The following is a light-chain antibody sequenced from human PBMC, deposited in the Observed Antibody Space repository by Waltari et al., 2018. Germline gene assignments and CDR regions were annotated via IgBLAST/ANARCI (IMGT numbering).Light chain of an antibody. V-gene: IGKV3-20*01. Sequence: EVALRQFPDTLSLSPGESATLSCWASQPVGRNVLAWFQLKPGQAPRLLIYGASTRASGIPDRFSGSGSGAAFTLTINRLEPEDCAIYYCQHHDAPPYTFGQGTKLEIK. J-gene: IGKJ2*01. CDR2: GAS. CDR3: QHHDAPPYT. CDR1: QPVGRNV.